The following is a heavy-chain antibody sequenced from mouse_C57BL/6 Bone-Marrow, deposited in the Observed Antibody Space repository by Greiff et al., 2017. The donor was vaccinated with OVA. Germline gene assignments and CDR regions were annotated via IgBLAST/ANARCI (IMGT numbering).Heavy chain of an antibody. V-gene: IGHV1-76*01. CDR3: APGTDYFDY. CDR2: IYPGSGNT. J-gene: IGHJ2*01. Sequence: VQLQQSGAELVRPGASVKLSCKASGYTFTDYYINWVKQRPGQGLEWIARIYPGSGNTYYNEKFKSKATLTVDKSSSTAYMQLSSLTSEDSAVYYCAPGTDYFDYWGQGTTLTVSS. CDR1: GYTFTDYY. D-gene: IGHD3-3*01.